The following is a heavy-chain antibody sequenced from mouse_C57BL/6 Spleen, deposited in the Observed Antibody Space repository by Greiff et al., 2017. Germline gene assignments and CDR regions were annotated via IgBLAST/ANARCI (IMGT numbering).Heavy chain of an antibody. D-gene: IGHD1-1*01. CDR1: VYTFTSYW. CDR3: AIYNYYGSSPDY. J-gene: IGHJ2*01. CDR2: IDPSASYT. V-gene: IGHV1-69*01. Sequence: QVQLQQPGAELVMPGASVKLSCKASVYTFTSYWMHWVKQRPGQGLEWFGEIDPSASYTTYNQKFKGKSTLTVYKSSSTAYMQLSSLTSEDSAVYYCAIYNYYGSSPDYWGQGTTLTVSS.